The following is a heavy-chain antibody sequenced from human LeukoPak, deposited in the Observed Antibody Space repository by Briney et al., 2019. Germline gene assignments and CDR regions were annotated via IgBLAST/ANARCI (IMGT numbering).Heavy chain of an antibody. D-gene: IGHD6-6*01. CDR2: IYHSGST. Sequence: SETLSLTCAVSGYSISSGYYWGWIRQPPGKGLEWIGSIYHSGSTYYNPSLKSRVTISVDTSKNQFSLKLSSVTAADTAVYYCARGAYSSSTPRYWGQGTLVTVSS. J-gene: IGHJ4*02. V-gene: IGHV4-38-2*01. CDR1: GYSISSGYY. CDR3: ARGAYSSSTPRY.